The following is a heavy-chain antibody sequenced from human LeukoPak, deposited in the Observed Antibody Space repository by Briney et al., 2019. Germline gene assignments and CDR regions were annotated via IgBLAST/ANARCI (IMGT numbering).Heavy chain of an antibody. Sequence: GASVKVSCKAAGYTFTGYYMHWVRQAPGQGLEWMGWINPNSGDTNYAQKFQGRVTMTRDTSISTAYMELSRLRSDDTAVYYCARDTAGTRIMDYWGQGTLVTVSS. CDR3: ARDTAGTRIMDY. CDR2: INPNSGDT. D-gene: IGHD6-13*01. J-gene: IGHJ4*02. V-gene: IGHV1-2*02. CDR1: GYTFTGYY.